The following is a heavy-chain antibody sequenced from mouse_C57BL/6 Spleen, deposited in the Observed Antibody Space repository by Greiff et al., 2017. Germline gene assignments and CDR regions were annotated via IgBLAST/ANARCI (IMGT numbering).Heavy chain of an antibody. J-gene: IGHJ2*01. V-gene: IGHV5-16*01. D-gene: IGHD2-4*01. CDR3: ARYDYDGFDY. Sequence: DVHLVESEGGLVQPGSSMKLSCTASGFTFSDYYMAWVRQVPEKGLEWVANINYDGSSTYYLDSLKSRFIISRDNAKNILYLQMSSLKSEDTATYYCARYDYDGFDYWGQGTTLTVSS. CDR2: INYDGSST. CDR1: GFTFSDYY.